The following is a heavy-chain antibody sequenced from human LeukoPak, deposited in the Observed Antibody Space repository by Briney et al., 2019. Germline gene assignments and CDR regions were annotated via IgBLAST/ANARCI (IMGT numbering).Heavy chain of an antibody. Sequence: GGSLRLSCAASGFTFDNYGMTWVRQAPGKGLEWVSSINWNGASTGYADSMKGRFTISRDNAKNSLYLQMNSLRPEDTALYYCARLGGYYDSSAYYRSPDYWGQGTLVTVPS. V-gene: IGHV3-20*04. CDR3: ARLGGYYDSSAYYRSPDY. CDR2: INWNGAST. D-gene: IGHD3-22*01. J-gene: IGHJ4*02. CDR1: GFTFDNYG.